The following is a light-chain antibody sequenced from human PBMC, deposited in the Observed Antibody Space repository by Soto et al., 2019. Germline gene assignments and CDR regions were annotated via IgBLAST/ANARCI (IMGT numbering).Light chain of an antibody. J-gene: IGLJ2*01. CDR3: GAWDTSLSAVS. CDR2: ANS. CDR1: SSNIGNNE. Sequence: QSVLTQPPSVSAAPGQKVTISCSGSSSNIGNNEVSWYQQVPGSAPKLLTYANSQRASGISDRISASKSGTSATLVITGLQTADEADYYCGAWDTSLSAVSFGGGTKLTVL. V-gene: IGLV1-51*01.